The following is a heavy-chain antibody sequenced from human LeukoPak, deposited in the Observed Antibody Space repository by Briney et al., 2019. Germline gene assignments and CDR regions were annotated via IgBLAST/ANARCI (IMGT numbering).Heavy chain of an antibody. Sequence: GGSLRLSCAASGFTFSSYAMGWVRQAPGKGLEWVSAISGSGGSTYYADSVKGRFTISRDNSKNTLYLQMNSLRAEDTAVYYCAKGVDTAMVALYYFDYWGQGTLVTVSS. CDR3: AKGVDTAMVALYYFDY. CDR1: GFTFSSYA. CDR2: ISGSGGST. V-gene: IGHV3-23*01. J-gene: IGHJ4*02. D-gene: IGHD5-18*01.